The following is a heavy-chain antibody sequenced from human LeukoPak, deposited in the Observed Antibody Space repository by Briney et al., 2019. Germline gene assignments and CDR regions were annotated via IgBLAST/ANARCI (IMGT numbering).Heavy chain of an antibody. CDR2: ISSSGSYT. D-gene: IGHD2-15*01. Sequence: GGSLRLSCAASGFTFSDYYMSWIRQAPGKGLEWVSYISSSGSYTNYADSVKGRFTISRDNAKNSLYLQMNSLRAEDTAVYYCARDQGSRVAATTFDYWGQGTLVTVSS. CDR3: ARDQGSRVAATTFDY. J-gene: IGHJ4*02. CDR1: GFTFSDYY. V-gene: IGHV3-11*06.